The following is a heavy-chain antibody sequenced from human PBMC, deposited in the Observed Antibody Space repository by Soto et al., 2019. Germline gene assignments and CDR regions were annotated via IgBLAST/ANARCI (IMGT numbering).Heavy chain of an antibody. CDR1: GGSISSYY. V-gene: IGHV4-59*01. J-gene: IGHJ4*02. D-gene: IGHD6-19*01. CDR2: IYYSGGT. CDR3: ARSGWYVHY. Sequence: PSETLSLTCTVSGGSISSYYWSWIRQPPGEGLEWIGYIYYSGGTNYNPSLKSRVTISVDTSKNQFSLKLSFVTAADTAVYYCARSGWYVHYWGQGTLVTVSS.